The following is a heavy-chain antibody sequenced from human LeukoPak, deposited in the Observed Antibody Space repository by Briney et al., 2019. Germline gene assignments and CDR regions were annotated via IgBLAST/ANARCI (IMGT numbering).Heavy chain of an antibody. CDR2: IYYSGST. J-gene: IGHJ4*02. V-gene: IGHV4-59*01. Sequence: SETLSLTCTVSGGSISSYYWSWIRQPPGKGLEWIGYIYYSGSTNYNPSLKSRVTISVDTSKNQFSLKLSSVTAADTAVYYCARVRDDFWSGYSYLDYWGQGTLVTVSS. D-gene: IGHD3-3*01. CDR1: GGSISSYY. CDR3: ARVRDDFWSGYSYLDY.